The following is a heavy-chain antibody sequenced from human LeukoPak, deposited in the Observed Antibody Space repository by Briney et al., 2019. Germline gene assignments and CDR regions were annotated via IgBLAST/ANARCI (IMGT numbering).Heavy chain of an antibody. CDR1: IFTFSSYD. D-gene: IGHD6-13*01. Sequence: GGSLRLSCAASIFTFSSYDMHWVRQAPGKGLEWVAFIRSDGSNKYYADSVKGRFTISRDNSKNTLYLQMNSLRVEDTAVYYCARAAYFFDYWGQGTLVTVSS. J-gene: IGHJ4*02. CDR3: ARAAYFFDY. CDR2: IRSDGSNK. V-gene: IGHV3-30*02.